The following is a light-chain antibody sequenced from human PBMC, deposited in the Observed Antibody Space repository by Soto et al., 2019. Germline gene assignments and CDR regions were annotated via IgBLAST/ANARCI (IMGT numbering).Light chain of an antibody. J-gene: IGLJ1*01. V-gene: IGLV2-14*01. CDR2: DVT. CDR3: SSYTTTTTSCV. CDR1: SNDVGGYNY. Sequence: QSVLTQPASVSGSPGQSITISCTGTSNDVGGYNYVSWYQQYPGKAPKLIIYDVTNRPSGVSTRFSGSKSGNRASLTISGLQAEDEADYYCSSYTTTTTSCVFGTGTTVTVL.